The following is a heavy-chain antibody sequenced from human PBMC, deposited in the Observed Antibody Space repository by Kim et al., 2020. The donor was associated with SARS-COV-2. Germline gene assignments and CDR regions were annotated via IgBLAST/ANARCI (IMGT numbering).Heavy chain of an antibody. CDR1: GFTSGNYA. CDR3: ARGGDIGVVAAADEFDY. D-gene: IGHD2-15*01. J-gene: IGHJ4*01. V-gene: IGHV3-23*01. CDR2: INGSGDST. Sequence: GGSLRLSCAASGFTSGNYAMSWVRQAPGKGLEWISAINGSGDSTYYADSVKGRFIISRDNSENTLYLEMNSLRAEDTAVYYCARGGDIGVVAAADEFDY.